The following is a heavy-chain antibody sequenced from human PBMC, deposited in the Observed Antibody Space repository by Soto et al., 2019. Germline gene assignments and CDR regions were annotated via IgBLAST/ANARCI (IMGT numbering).Heavy chain of an antibody. CDR1: GASTRSPDHL. CDR3: DRERVPGVIPPFYYYGMAV. Sequence: SETLSLTCTVSGASTRSPDHLWSWVRQPPGKGLEWIGYIFFSGTTHYNPSLESRLSLSIDTSRNKFSLTLYSVTAADTAPYFRDRERVPGVIPPFYYYGMAVWGHGPTVIV. V-gene: IGHV4-30-4*01. CDR2: IFFSGTT. J-gene: IGHJ6*02. D-gene: IGHD2-21*01.